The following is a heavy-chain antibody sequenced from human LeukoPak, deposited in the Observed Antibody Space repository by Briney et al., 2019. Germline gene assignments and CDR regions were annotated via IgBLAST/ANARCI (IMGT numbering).Heavy chain of an antibody. Sequence: ASVKVSCKASGYTFTGYYMHWVRQAPGQGLEWMGWINPNSGGTNYAQKFQGRVTMTRDTSISTAYMELSRLRSDDTAVYYCARARAAGISYYYYGMDVWGQGTTVTVSS. CDR3: ARARAAGISYYYYGMDV. CDR1: GYTFTGYY. D-gene: IGHD1-14*01. V-gene: IGHV1-2*02. J-gene: IGHJ6*02. CDR2: INPNSGGT.